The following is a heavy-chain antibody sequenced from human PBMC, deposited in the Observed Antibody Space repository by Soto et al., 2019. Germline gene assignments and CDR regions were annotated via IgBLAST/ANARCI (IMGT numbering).Heavy chain of an antibody. D-gene: IGHD5-12*01. Sequence: QVQLVESGGGVVQPGRSLRLSCAASGFSFSSYAMHWVRQVPGKGLEWVAVISYDGSNKYYADSVKGRFTISRDNSNNTLYVQMNSLRAEDTAVYYCAREIDIVSTIPRSLNYYYFYGMDVWGQGTTVSVSS. CDR1: GFSFSSYA. CDR3: AREIDIVSTIPRSLNYYYFYGMDV. CDR2: ISYDGSNK. V-gene: IGHV3-30-3*01. J-gene: IGHJ6*02.